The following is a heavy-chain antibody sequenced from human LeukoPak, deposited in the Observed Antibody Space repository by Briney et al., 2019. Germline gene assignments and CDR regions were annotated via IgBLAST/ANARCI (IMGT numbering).Heavy chain of an antibody. CDR1: GFTFSSYG. J-gene: IGHJ4*02. V-gene: IGHV3-30*02. CDR3: AKIGRIRYFDWLLSH. Sequence: PGGSLRLSCAASGFTFSSYGMHWVRQAPGKGLEWVAVIWYDGSNKYYADSVKGRFTISRDNSKNTLYLQMNSLRAEDTAVYYCAKIGRIRYFDWLLSHWGQGTLVTVSS. D-gene: IGHD3-9*01. CDR2: IWYDGSNK.